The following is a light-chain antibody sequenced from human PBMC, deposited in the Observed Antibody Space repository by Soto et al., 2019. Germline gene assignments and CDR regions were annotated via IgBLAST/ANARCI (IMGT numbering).Light chain of an antibody. CDR1: SSDVGGYNY. J-gene: IGLJ2*01. Sequence: QSALTQPPSASGSPGQSVTISCTGTSSDVGGYNYVSWYQQHPGKAPKLMIYEVSKRPSGVPDRFSGSKSGNTASLTVSGLKAKDEADYYCSSYAGSNNLVVFGGGTKLTVL. CDR2: EVS. CDR3: SSYAGSNNLVV. V-gene: IGLV2-8*01.